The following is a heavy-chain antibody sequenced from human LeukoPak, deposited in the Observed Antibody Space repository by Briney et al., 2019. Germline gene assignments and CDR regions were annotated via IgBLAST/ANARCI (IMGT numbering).Heavy chain of an antibody. Sequence: ASVKVSCKASGYTFTGYYMHWVRQAPGQGLEWMGWINPNSGGTNYAQKFQSRVTMTRDTSISTAYMELSRLRSDDTAVYYCASGLTYGDYLANWYYFDYWGQGTLVTVSS. J-gene: IGHJ4*02. CDR3: ASGLTYGDYLANWYYFDY. V-gene: IGHV1-2*02. D-gene: IGHD4-17*01. CDR1: GYTFTGYY. CDR2: INPNSGGT.